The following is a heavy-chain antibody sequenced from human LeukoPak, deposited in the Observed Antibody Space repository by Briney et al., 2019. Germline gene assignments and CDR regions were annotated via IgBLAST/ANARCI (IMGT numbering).Heavy chain of an antibody. CDR1: GGSFSGYY. V-gene: IGHV4-34*01. CDR3: ARVDGAFDI. Sequence: SSETLSLTCAVYGGSFSGYYWSWIRQPPGKGLEWIGEINHSGSTNYNPSLKSRVTISVDTSKNQFSLKLSSVTAADTAVYYCARVDGAFDIWGQGTMVTVSS. J-gene: IGHJ3*02. CDR2: INHSGST.